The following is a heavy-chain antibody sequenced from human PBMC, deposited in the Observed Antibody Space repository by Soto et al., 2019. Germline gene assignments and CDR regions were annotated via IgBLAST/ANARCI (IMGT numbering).Heavy chain of an antibody. CDR3: ARDNITGLFDY. Sequence: QVQLQQWGAGLLKPSETLSLTCAVSGGSFSGYYWTWIRQPPGTGLEWIGEINHSGSTNYNPSLKSRVTISVDTSKKQFSLKLTSVTAADTAVHYCARDNITGLFDYWGQGTLVTVSS. V-gene: IGHV4-34*01. J-gene: IGHJ4*02. CDR1: GGSFSGYY. D-gene: IGHD2-8*02. CDR2: INHSGST.